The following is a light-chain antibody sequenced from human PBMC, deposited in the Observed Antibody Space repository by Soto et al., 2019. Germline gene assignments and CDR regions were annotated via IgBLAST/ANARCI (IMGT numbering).Light chain of an antibody. CDR3: STYSASGYV. V-gene: IGLV2-14*03. CDR1: SSDVGGHNY. Sequence: QSALTQPASVSGSPGQSITISCTGTSSDVGGHNYVSWYQQHPGTAPKLMIYDVSDRPSGVSSRFSGSRSGNTASLTISGLQAEDEADYYCSTYSASGYVXGTGTKVTVL. CDR2: DVS. J-gene: IGLJ1*01.